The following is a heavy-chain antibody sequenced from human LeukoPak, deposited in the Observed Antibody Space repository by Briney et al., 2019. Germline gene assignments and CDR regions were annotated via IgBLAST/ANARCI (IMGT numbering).Heavy chain of an antibody. CDR1: GFTFNNYW. Sequence: GGSLRLSCAASGFTFNNYWMNWVRQAPGKGLEWVANISPDGREKKYVDSLKGRFTISRDNAKNSVFLQMNSLTAEATAVYFCARPTDEFRLDLWGQGTLVTVSS. D-gene: IGHD4-11*01. CDR2: ISPDGREK. CDR3: ARPTDEFRLDL. J-gene: IGHJ5*02. V-gene: IGHV3-7*01.